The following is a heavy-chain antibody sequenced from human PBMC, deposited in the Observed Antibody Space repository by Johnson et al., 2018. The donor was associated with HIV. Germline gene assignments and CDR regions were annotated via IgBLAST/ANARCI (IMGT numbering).Heavy chain of an antibody. CDR3: AKDLGYSSSSRAFDI. V-gene: IGHV3-23*04. D-gene: IGHD6-6*01. CDR1: GFIFSDYY. J-gene: IGHJ3*02. CDR2: ISGSGGST. Sequence: VQLVESGGGLVKPGGSLRLSCAASGFIFSDYYMSWVRQAPGKGLEWVSAISGSGGSTYYADSVKGRFTISRDNSKNTLYLQMNSLRAEDTAVYYCAKDLGYSSSSRAFDIWGQGTMVTVSS.